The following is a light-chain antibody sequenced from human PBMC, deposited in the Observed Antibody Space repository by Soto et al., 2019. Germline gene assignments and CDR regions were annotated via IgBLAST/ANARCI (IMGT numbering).Light chain of an antibody. CDR3: GTWDSGLSAGV. Sequence: QSVLTQPPSVSAAPGQKVTISCSGFSSNIGNNYVSWYQQVPGTAPKLLIYENNKRPSGIPDRFSGSKSGTSATLDITGLQTGDEADYYCGTWDSGLSAGVFGGGTKLTVL. J-gene: IGLJ2*01. CDR1: SSNIGNNY. CDR2: ENN. V-gene: IGLV1-51*01.